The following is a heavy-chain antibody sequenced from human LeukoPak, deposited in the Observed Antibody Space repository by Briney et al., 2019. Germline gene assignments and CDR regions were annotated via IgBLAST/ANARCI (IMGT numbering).Heavy chain of an antibody. CDR2: ISGSGGST. CDR1: GFTFSSYA. D-gene: IGHD2-2*01. Sequence: PGGSLRLSCAASGFTFSSYAMSWVRQAPGKRLEWVSAISGSGGSTYYADSVKGRFTISRDNSKNTLYLQMNSLRAEDTAVYYCAKGMDVVVPAARYYYYYGMDVWGQGTTVTVSS. CDR3: AKGMDVVVPAARYYYYYGMDV. V-gene: IGHV3-23*01. J-gene: IGHJ6*02.